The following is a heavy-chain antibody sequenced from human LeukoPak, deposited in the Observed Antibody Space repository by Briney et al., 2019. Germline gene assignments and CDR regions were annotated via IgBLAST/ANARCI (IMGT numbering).Heavy chain of an antibody. J-gene: IGHJ4*02. Sequence: TLSLTCTVSGGSISSSSYYWGWIRQPPGKGLEWIGSIYYSGSTYYNPSLKSRVTISVDTSKNQFSLKLSSVTAADTAVYYCARDRGGDGYNSLFRYWGQGTLVTVSS. V-gene: IGHV4-39*07. CDR2: IYYSGST. D-gene: IGHD5-24*01. CDR3: ARDRGGDGYNSLFRY. CDR1: GGSISSSSYY.